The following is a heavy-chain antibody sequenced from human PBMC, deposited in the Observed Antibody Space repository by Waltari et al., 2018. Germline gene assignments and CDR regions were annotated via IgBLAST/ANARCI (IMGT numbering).Heavy chain of an antibody. CDR1: GGSISSYY. D-gene: IGHD2-2*01. Sequence: QVQLQESGPGLVKPSETLSLTCTVSGGSISSYYWSWIRQPAGKGLEWIGRIYTSGSTNYNPSLKSRVTMSVDTSKNQFSLKLSAVTAADTAVYYCARDAGKRYCSSTSCYAFDIWGQGTMVTVSS. CDR2: IYTSGST. CDR3: ARDAGKRYCSSTSCYAFDI. V-gene: IGHV4-4*07. J-gene: IGHJ3*02.